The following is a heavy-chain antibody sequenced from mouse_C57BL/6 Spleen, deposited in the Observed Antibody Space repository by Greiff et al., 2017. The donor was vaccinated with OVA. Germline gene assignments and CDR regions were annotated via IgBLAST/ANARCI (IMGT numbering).Heavy chain of an antibody. J-gene: IGHJ4*01. CDR2: ISRGSSTI. CDR3: ASASYAMDY. V-gene: IGHV5-17*01. CDR1: GFTFSDYG. D-gene: IGHD6-1*01. Sequence: EVMLVESGGGLVKPGGSLKLSCAASGFTFSDYGMHWVRQAPEKGLEWVAYISRGSSTIYYADTVKGRFTISRDNAKNTLFLQMTSLESEDAAMYYCASASYAMDYWGQGTSVTVSS.